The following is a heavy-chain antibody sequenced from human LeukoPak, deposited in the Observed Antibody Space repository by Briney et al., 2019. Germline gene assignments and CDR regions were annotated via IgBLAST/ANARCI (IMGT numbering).Heavy chain of an antibody. CDR3: ARARSEDAFDI. CDR1: GFTFSSSA. V-gene: IGHV3-30-3*01. Sequence: AGRSLRLSCAASGFTFSSSAMHWVCQAPGKGLEWVAVISYDGSNKYYADSVKGRFTISRDNSKNTLYLQMNSLRAEDTAVYYCARARSEDAFDIWGQGTMVTVSS. CDR2: ISYDGSNK. J-gene: IGHJ3*02.